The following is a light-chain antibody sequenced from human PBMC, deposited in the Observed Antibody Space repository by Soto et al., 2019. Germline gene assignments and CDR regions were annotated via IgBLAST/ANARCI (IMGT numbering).Light chain of an antibody. J-gene: IGLJ2*01. V-gene: IGLV2-14*01. Sequence: QSALTQPASVSGSPGQSITISCTGTSSDVGGYNYVSWYQQHPGKAPKLLIYGVNNRPSGVSNRFSGSKAGNTASLTISGLQAEDEADYYCSSYTRSSTVRFGGGTKLTV. CDR3: SSYTRSSTVR. CDR1: SSDVGGYNY. CDR2: GVN.